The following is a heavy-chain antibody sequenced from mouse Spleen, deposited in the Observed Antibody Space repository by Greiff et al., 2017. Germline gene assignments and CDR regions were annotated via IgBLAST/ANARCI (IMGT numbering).Heavy chain of an antibody. CDR2: ISYDGSN. CDR3: AREHGNYVFAY. CDR1: GYSITSGYY. J-gene: IGHJ3*01. V-gene: IGHV3-6*01. D-gene: IGHD2-1*01. Sequence: EVQLQQSGPGLVKPSQSLSLTCSVTGYSITSGYYWNWIRQFPGNKLEWMGYISYDGSNNYNPSLKNRISITRDTSKNQFFLKLNSVTTEDTATYYCAREHGNYVFAYWGQGTLVTVSA.